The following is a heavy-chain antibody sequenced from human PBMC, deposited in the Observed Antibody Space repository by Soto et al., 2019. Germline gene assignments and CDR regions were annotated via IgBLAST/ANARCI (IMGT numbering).Heavy chain of an antibody. J-gene: IGHJ4*02. CDR2: INHSGRT. Sequence: QVPLQQWGAGLLKPSETLSLTCAVYGGPFSGYYWSWIRQPPGKGLEWIGDINHSGRTSYNPSLKSRVTISIDTSKNQVSLKLSSVTAADTAVSYCARERGASYYFDPWGQGTLVTVSS. D-gene: IGHD1-26*01. CDR3: ARERGASYYFDP. CDR1: GGPFSGYY. V-gene: IGHV4-34*01.